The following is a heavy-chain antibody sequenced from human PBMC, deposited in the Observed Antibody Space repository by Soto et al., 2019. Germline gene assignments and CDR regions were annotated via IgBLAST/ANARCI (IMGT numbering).Heavy chain of an antibody. CDR2: ISSDGSNT. V-gene: IGHV3-74*01. CDR3: VRDNSRVVTTIPKDALDI. Sequence: EVQLVESGGGLVQPGGSLRLSCAASGFTFSSYWMHWVRQAPGKGLMWVSHISSDGSNTCYADSVKGRFTISRDNAKNTLYLQMNRLRAEDTAVYFCVRDNSRVVTTIPKDALDIWGQGTMVTVSS. CDR1: GFTFSSYW. J-gene: IGHJ3*02. D-gene: IGHD2-21*02.